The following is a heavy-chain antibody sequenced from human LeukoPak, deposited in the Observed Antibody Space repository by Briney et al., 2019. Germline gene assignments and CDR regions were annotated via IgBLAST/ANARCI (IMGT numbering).Heavy chain of an antibody. Sequence: ASVKVSCKVSGYTFTDYYMHWEQQAPGNGREWMGLVDPEDGETIYAEKFQGRVTITADTSTDTAYMELSSLRSEDTAVYYCATSVDTAMAELDYWGQGTLVTVSS. V-gene: IGHV1-69-2*01. J-gene: IGHJ4*02. CDR3: ATSVDTAMAELDY. CDR2: VDPEDGET. CDR1: GYTFTDYY. D-gene: IGHD5-18*01.